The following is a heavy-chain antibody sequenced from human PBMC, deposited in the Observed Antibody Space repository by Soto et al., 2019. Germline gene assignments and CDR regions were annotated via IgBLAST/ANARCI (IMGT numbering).Heavy chain of an antibody. CDR2: IWYDGSNT. D-gene: IGHD6-19*01. V-gene: IGHV3-33*01. CDR1: GFTFSNYG. J-gene: IGHJ6*02. Sequence: GESLKISCAASGFTFSNYGMHWVRQAPGKGLEWVAVIWYDGSNTYYAVSLKGRLTISRDNSKNTVYLQMNSLRDEDTAVYYCAMLGGWSGGSSGMDVWGQGTTVTVYS. CDR3: AMLGGWSGGSSGMDV.